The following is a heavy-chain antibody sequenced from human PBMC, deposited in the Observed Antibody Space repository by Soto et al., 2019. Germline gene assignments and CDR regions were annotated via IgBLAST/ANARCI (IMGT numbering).Heavy chain of an antibody. CDR1: GSTFSSYD. D-gene: IGHD1-26*01. CDR2: VSGHTGHT. V-gene: IGHV1-18*01. CDR3: ARQNQVGSNCFDP. J-gene: IGHJ5*02. Sequence: ASVKVSFKTAGSTFSSYDINWVRQAPGKGLEWMGWVSGHTGHTNYAQKFQGRLTMTKDTSTTTAYMELRSLTSDDTAVYYCARQNQVGSNCFDPWGRGTLVTVSS.